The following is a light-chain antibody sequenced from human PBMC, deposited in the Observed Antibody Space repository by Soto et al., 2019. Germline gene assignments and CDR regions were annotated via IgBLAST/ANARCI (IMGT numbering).Light chain of an antibody. CDR1: QSLLHSDGKTY. CDR3: QPYNNWPLT. J-gene: IGKJ4*01. Sequence: DIVMTQPPLSLSVTPGQPASISCKSSQSLLHSDGKTYLYWYQHKPGQTPRLLIYDTSTRATGVPTRFSGSRSGAEFTLTINSLQSEDFAVYYCQPYNNWPLTFGGGTKVDI. V-gene: IGKV2-29*01. CDR2: DTS.